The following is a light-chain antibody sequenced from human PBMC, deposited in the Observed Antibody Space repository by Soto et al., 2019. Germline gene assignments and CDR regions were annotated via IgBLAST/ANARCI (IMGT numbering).Light chain of an antibody. CDR1: QSVSSNY. CDR2: GAS. V-gene: IGKV3-20*01. CDR3: QQSGKSFPLT. J-gene: IGKJ4*01. Sequence: EIVLTQSPGTLSLSPGERATLSCRASQSVSSNYLAWYQQKPGQAPKLLIYGASRRATGIPDRFSGSGSGTDFILTISRLEPEDFAMYYCQQSGKSFPLTFGGGTKLEI.